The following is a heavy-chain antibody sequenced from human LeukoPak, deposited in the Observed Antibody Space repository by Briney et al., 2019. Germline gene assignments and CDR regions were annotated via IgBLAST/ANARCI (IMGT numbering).Heavy chain of an antibody. Sequence: PSETLSLTCAVYGGSFSGYYWSWIRQPPGKGLEWIGEINHSGSTNYNPSLKSRVTISVDTSKNQFSLKLSSVTAADTAVYYCARGWGVIIEGALKSFDYWGQGTLVTVSS. CDR3: ARGWGVIIEGALKSFDY. J-gene: IGHJ4*02. CDR1: GGSFSGYY. CDR2: INHSGST. D-gene: IGHD3-10*01. V-gene: IGHV4-34*01.